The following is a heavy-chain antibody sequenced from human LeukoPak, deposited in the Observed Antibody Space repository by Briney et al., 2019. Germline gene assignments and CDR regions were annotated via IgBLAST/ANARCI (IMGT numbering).Heavy chain of an antibody. D-gene: IGHD1-1*01. V-gene: IGHV4-61*02. Sequence: SETLSLTCTVSGGSISSGSYYWSWIRQPAGKGLEWIGRFYTSGSTDYNPSLRSRVTISVDTSKNQFSLKLSSVTAADTAVYYCARREYNRVTKSGHIDAFDIWGQGTMVTVSS. J-gene: IGHJ3*02. CDR1: GGSISSGSYY. CDR3: ARREYNRVTKSGHIDAFDI. CDR2: FYTSGST.